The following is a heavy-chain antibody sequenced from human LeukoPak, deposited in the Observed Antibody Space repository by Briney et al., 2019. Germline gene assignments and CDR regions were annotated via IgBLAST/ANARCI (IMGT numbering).Heavy chain of an antibody. Sequence: PSETLSLTCTVSGGSVSSDYWSWIRQPPGKGLEWIGCIQYSGNTNYNPSLKSRVTISVDTSKNQFSLNLSSVTAADTAVYYCARRSTYYDFWNGYQYYFDSWGQGTLVTVSS. V-gene: IGHV4-59*02. J-gene: IGHJ4*02. CDR3: ARRSTYYDFWNGYQYYFDS. CDR1: GGSVSSDY. CDR2: IQYSGNT. D-gene: IGHD3-3*01.